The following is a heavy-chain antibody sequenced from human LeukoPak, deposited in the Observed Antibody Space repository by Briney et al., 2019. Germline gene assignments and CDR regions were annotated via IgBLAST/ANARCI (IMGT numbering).Heavy chain of an antibody. V-gene: IGHV3-64*01. CDR1: GFTFSSYA. CDR3: ARDRIRHCSSTSCYGGFDY. CDR2: ISSNGGST. J-gene: IGHJ4*02. Sequence: PGGSLRLSCAASGFTFSSYAMHWVRQAPGKGLEYVSAISSNGGSTYYANSVKGRFTISRDNSKNTLYLQMSSLRAEDMAVYYCARDRIRHCSSTSCYGGFDYWGQGTLVIVSS. D-gene: IGHD2-2*01.